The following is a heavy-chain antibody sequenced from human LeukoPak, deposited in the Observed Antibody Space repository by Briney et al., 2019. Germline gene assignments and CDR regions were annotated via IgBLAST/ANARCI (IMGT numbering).Heavy chain of an antibody. CDR1: GGSISSYY. J-gene: IGHJ3*02. V-gene: IGHV4-59*01. D-gene: IGHD5-18*01. Sequence: SETLSLTCTVPGGSISSYYWSWIRQPPGKGLGWIGYIYYSGSTDYNPSLRSRVTISVDTSKSQFSLKLSSVTAADTAVYYCASGRGLYSFYAFDIWGQGTMVTVSS. CDR3: ASGRGLYSFYAFDI. CDR2: IYYSGST.